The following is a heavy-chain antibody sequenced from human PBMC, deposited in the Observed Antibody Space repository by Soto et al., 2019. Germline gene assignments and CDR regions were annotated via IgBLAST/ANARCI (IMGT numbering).Heavy chain of an antibody. J-gene: IGHJ4*02. V-gene: IGHV4-59*01. CDR1: GGSISSYY. CDR2: IYYSGST. D-gene: IGHD3-16*01. Sequence: PSETLSLTCTVSGGSISSYYWSWIRQPPGKGLEWIGYIYYSGSTNYNPSLKSRVTISVDTSKNQFSLKLSSVTAADTAGYYCARAKDFGHSYFDNWGQGTLVTVDS. CDR3: ARAKDFGHSYFDN.